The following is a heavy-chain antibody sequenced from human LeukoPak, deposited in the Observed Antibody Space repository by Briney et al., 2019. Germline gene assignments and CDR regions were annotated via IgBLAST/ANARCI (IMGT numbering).Heavy chain of an antibody. CDR1: GYSFTSHY. CDR2: INPRVVST. J-gene: IGHJ4*02. CDR3: ARERSYYDSRALGY. D-gene: IGHD3-22*01. Sequence: ASVKVSCKASGYSFTSHYMHWVRQAPGQGLEWMGVINPRVVSTTYAQKFQGRVTMTRDTSTSTVYMELYSLRSEDTAVYYCARERSYYDSRALGYWGQGTLVTVSS. V-gene: IGHV1-46*01.